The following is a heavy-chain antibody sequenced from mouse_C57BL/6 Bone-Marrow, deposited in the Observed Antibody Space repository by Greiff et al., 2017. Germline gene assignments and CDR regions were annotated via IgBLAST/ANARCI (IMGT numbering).Heavy chain of an antibody. CDR3: ARWRFGWFAY. J-gene: IGHJ3*01. V-gene: IGHV7-3*01. Sequence: EVQVVESGGGLVQPGGSLSLSCAASGFTFTDYYMSWVRQPPGKALEWLGFIRNKANGYTTEYSASVKGRFTISRDNSQSILYLQMNALRAEDSATYYCARWRFGWFAYWGQGTLVTVSA. CDR1: GFTFTDYY. CDR2: IRNKANGYTT.